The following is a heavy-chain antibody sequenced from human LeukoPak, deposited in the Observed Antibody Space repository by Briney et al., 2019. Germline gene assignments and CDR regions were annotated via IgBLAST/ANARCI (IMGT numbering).Heavy chain of an antibody. D-gene: IGHD2-21*02. V-gene: IGHV4-39*01. CDR1: GGSIGSSNYY. J-gene: IGHJ4*02. CDR3: AGLVVGTATIDY. Sequence: PSETLSLTCTVSGGSIGSSNYYWGWIRQPPGKGLEWIGNIFYSGSTHYNPSLKSRVTISVDTSKNQFSLKLNSVTAADTAVYHCAGLVVGTATIDYWGQGTLVTVSS. CDR2: IFYSGST.